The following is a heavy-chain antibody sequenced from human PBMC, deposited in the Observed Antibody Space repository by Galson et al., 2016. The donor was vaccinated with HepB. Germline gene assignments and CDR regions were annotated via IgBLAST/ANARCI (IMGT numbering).Heavy chain of an antibody. V-gene: IGHV2-5*02. CDR3: ARAYCGGDCLSYNILYQYGLDV. D-gene: IGHD2-21*01. CDR2: IYWDDDK. J-gene: IGHJ6*02. Sequence: PALVKPTQTLTLTCTFSGFSLSTRGVGVGWIRQPPGEALEWLTLIYWDDDKRYNPSLKSRLTVTKDTSKGQVVLTMTNVDPVDTATYYCARAYCGGDCLSYNILYQYGLDVWGQGTTVTVSS. CDR1: GFSLSTRGVG.